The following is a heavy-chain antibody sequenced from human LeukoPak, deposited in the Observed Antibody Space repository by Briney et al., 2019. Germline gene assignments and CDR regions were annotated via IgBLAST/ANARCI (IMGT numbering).Heavy chain of an antibody. CDR3: ARDGRVQLWLRDYYYYYYMDV. CDR1: GYTFTSYG. CDR2: ISAYNGNT. Sequence: ASVKVSRKASGYTFTSYGISWVRQAPGQGLEWMGWISAYNGNTNYAQKLQGRVTMTTDTSTSTAYMELRSLRSDDTAVYYCARDGRVQLWLRDYYYYYYMDVWGKGTTVTVSS. D-gene: IGHD5-18*01. V-gene: IGHV1-18*01. J-gene: IGHJ6*03.